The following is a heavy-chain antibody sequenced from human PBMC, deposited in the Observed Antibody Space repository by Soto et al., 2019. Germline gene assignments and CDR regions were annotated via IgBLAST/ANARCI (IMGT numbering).Heavy chain of an antibody. CDR2: IKQDGSEK. CDR1: GFTFSSHW. J-gene: IGHJ4*02. CDR3: ARGFYPGYCSGGSCYFDY. Sequence: GGSLRLSCAASGFTFSSHWMSWVRQAPGKGLEWVANIKQDGSEKYYVDSVKGRFTISRDNAKNSLYLQMNSLRAEDTAVYYCARGFYPGYCSGGSCYFDYWGQGTLVTVSS. V-gene: IGHV3-7*01. D-gene: IGHD2-15*01.